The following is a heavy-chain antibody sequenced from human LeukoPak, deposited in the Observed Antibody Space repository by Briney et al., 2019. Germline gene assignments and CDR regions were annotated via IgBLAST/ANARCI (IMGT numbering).Heavy chain of an antibody. Sequence: SETLSLTCTVFGGSFTDYFWTWIRHSPGKGLEWIGEINDYTGDTNYNPSLNSRVSISLEKSKNQFSLELRSVTAADTAVYYCARGRIAKVVVVHSFSYGMDVWGQGTTVTVSS. V-gene: IGHV4-34*01. CDR1: GGSFTDYF. J-gene: IGHJ6*02. CDR3: ARGRIAKVVVVHSFSYGMDV. D-gene: IGHD3-22*01. CDR2: INDYTGDT.